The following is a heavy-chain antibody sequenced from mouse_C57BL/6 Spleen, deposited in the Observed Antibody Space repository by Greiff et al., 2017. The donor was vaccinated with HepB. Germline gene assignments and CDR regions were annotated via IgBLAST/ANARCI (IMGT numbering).Heavy chain of an antibody. CDR1: GYTFTSYW. V-gene: IGHV1-69*01. Sequence: VQLQQPGADLVMPGASVKLSCKASGYTFTSYWMHWVKQRPGQGLEWIGEIDPSDSYTNYNQKFKGKSTLTVDKSSSTAYMQLSSLTSEDSAVHYCARGVYYGSSWGFAYWGQGTLVTVSA. CDR2: IDPSDSYT. J-gene: IGHJ3*01. D-gene: IGHD1-1*01. CDR3: ARGVYYGSSWGFAY.